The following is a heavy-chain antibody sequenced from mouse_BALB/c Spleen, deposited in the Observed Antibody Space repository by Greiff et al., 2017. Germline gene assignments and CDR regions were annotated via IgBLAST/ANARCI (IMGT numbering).Heavy chain of an antibody. CDR2: IYPGGGYT. J-gene: IGHJ2*01. Sequence: QVQLQQSGAELMKPGASVKISCKATGYTFSSYWIEWVKQRPGHGLEWIGEIYPGGGYTNYNEKFKGKATLTADTSSSTAYMQLSSLTSEDSAVYFCARDTTVVGDYWGQGTTLTVSS. D-gene: IGHD1-1*01. V-gene: IGHV1-63*02. CDR1: GYTFSSYW. CDR3: ARDTTVVGDY.